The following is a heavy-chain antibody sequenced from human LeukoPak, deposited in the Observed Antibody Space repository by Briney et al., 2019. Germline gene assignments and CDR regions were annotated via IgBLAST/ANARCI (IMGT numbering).Heavy chain of an antibody. CDR3: ARDLSSSSWPAIDY. Sequence: SETLSLTCTVSGGSISSGGYYWSWIRQHPGKGLEWIGYIYYSGSTYYNPSLKSRVTISVDTSKNQFSLKLSSVTAADTAVYYCARDLSSSSWPAIDYWGQGTLVTVSS. J-gene: IGHJ4*02. CDR2: IYYSGST. CDR1: GGSISSGGYY. V-gene: IGHV4-31*03. D-gene: IGHD6-13*01.